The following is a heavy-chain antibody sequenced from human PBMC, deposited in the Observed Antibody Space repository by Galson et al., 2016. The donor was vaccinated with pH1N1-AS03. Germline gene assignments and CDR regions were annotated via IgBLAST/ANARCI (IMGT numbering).Heavy chain of an antibody. V-gene: IGHV1-18*01. CDR3: VREFECPQKRVVAFGY. CDR2: MSAYSGET. J-gene: IGHJ4*02. CDR1: GYTFITYG. Sequence: SVKVSCKASGYTFITYGISWVRQAPGQGLEWMGWMSAYSGETRYAPNFQGRVTMTRDTSTRTAYMDLRSLTSDGTAVYYCVREFECPQKRVVAFGYWGQGTLVIVSS.